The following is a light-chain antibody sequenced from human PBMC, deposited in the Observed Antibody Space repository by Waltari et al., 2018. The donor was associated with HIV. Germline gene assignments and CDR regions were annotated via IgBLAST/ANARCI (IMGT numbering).Light chain of an antibody. CDR2: GGS. CDR3: QQSYGAPFT. V-gene: IGKV1-39*01. J-gene: IGKJ3*01. CDR1: QKSNRY. Sequence: IQMTQSPSALSASVGDTVTITCRASQKSNRYLNWYQKKVGEPPKLLVYGGSSLQRGVPARFRGSGSGSEYILTISNLQSDDFATYFCQQSYGAPFTFGPGSTL.